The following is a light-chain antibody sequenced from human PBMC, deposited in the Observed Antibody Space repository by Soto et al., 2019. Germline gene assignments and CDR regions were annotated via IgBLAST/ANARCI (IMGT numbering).Light chain of an antibody. CDR2: AAS. V-gene: IGKV1-39*01. J-gene: IGKJ1*01. CDR1: HNISSS. Sequence: DIQITQSPSSLSASVGDRVTITCRASHNISSSLNWYQQTPGKAPKLLIYAASSLQSGVPSRFRGSGSGTDFTRTISSLQPDDFATSYVQQSYSTPRTVGQGTKV. CDR3: QQSYSTPRT.